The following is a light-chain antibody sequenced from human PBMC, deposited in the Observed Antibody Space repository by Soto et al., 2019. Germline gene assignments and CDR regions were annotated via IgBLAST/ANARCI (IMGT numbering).Light chain of an antibody. Sequence: QSALTQPPSVSAAPGQKVTISCSGSSSNIGSKYVSWYQQFPGTAPKLLIFDNDKRPSASPDRFSGSKSGTSATLDITGLQTGDEGDYYCGTWDTSLGAVVFGGGTKVTVL. CDR1: SSNIGSKY. CDR2: DND. V-gene: IGLV1-51*01. J-gene: IGLJ2*01. CDR3: GTWDTSLGAVV.